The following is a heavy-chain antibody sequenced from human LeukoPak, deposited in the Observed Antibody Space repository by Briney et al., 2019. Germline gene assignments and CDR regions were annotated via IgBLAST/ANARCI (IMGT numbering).Heavy chain of an antibody. V-gene: IGHV4-34*01. CDR1: GGSFSGYY. D-gene: IGHD1-26*01. Sequence: SETLSLTCAVYGGSFSGYYWSWIRQPPGKGLEWIGEINHSGSTNYNPSLKSRVTISVDTSKNQFSLKLSSVTAADTAVYYCARGIEGATYIMSWGQGTLVTASS. CDR3: ARGIEGATYIMS. J-gene: IGHJ5*02. CDR2: INHSGST.